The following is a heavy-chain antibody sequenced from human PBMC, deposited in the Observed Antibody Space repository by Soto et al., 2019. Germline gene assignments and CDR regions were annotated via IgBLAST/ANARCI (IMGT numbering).Heavy chain of an antibody. Sequence: VQLVQSGAEVKKPGSSVKVSCKASGGTFSSYTISWVRQAPGQGLEWMGRIIPILGIANYAQKFQGRVTITADKSTSTAYMELSSLRSEDTAVYYCARDPHGITGTGGYWGQGTLVTVSS. D-gene: IGHD1-20*01. V-gene: IGHV1-69*08. CDR1: GGTFSSYT. J-gene: IGHJ4*02. CDR3: ARDPHGITGTGGY. CDR2: IIPILGIA.